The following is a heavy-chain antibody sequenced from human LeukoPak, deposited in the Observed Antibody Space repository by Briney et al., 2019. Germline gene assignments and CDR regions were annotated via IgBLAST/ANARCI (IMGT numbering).Heavy chain of an antibody. CDR1: GGTFSSYA. Sequence: ASVKVSCKASGGTFSSYAISWVRHAPGQGLEWKGGSITIFGTANYEQKFQGRVTITTNESTSTGYMVLSSLRSEDTAVYYCARGGRNYGNWFDPWGQGTLVTVSS. CDR3: ARGGRNYGNWFDP. CDR2: SITIFGTA. J-gene: IGHJ5*02. V-gene: IGHV1-69*05. D-gene: IGHD4-11*01.